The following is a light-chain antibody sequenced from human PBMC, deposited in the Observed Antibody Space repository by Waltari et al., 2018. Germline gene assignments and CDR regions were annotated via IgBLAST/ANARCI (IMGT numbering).Light chain of an antibody. V-gene: IGKV3-15*01. CDR2: GAS. Sequence: EVLMTQSPPTRSVSPGERATPPCRARQSMARNLAWYQQKPGQAPRLLIYGASTRATDVPDRFSGRASGTEFTLTISRLQSEDFAVYCCQQYNDWRTFDQGTTLEIK. J-gene: IGKJ2*01. CDR1: QSMARN. CDR3: QQYNDWRT.